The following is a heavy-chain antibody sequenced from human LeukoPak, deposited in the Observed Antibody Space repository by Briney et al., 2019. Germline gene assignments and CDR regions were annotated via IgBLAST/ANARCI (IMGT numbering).Heavy chain of an antibody. CDR3: ARRDTSGYFSDY. CDR2: ISSNGGNT. J-gene: IGHJ4*02. CDR1: GFSFSTYA. V-gene: IGHV3-64*01. Sequence: GGSLRLSCAASGFSFSTYAMSWVRQAPGKGLEYVAAISSNGGNTYYTNSMTGRFTISRDNSKNTLYLQMGSLRVEDMAVYYCARRDTSGYFSDYWGQGTLVTVSS. D-gene: IGHD6-19*01.